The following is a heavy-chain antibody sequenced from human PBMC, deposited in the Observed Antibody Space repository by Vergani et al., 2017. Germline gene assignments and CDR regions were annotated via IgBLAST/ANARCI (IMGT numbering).Heavy chain of an antibody. Sequence: QVQLQQWGAGLLKPSETLSLTCAVYGGSFSGYYWSWIRQPPGKGLEWIGEINHSGSTNYNPSLKSRVTISVDTSKNQFSLKLSSVTAADTAVYYCARGRGYYDILTAVPKARWFDPWGQGTLVTVSS. V-gene: IGHV4-34*01. CDR2: INHSGST. CDR3: ARGRGYYDILTAVPKARWFDP. J-gene: IGHJ5*02. CDR1: GGSFSGYY. D-gene: IGHD3-9*01.